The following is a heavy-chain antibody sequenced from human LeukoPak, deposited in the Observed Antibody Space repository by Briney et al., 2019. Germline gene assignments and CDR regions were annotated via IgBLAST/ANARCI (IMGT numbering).Heavy chain of an antibody. CDR3: ARAHYDSSGQFDY. CDR2: IYYSGST. V-gene: IGHV4-31*03. CDR1: GGSISSGYYY. J-gene: IGHJ4*02. D-gene: IGHD3-22*01. Sequence: SETLSLTCTVSGGSISSGYYYWSWIRQHPGKGLEWIGYIYYSGSTYYSPSLKSRVTISVDTSQNHFSLKPSSVTAADTAVYYCARAHYDSSGQFDYWGQGTLVTVSS.